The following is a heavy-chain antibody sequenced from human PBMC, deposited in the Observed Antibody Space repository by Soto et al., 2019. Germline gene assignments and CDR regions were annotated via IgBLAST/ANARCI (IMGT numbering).Heavy chain of an antibody. CDR2: IYYSGST. CDR1: GGSISSGAYY. Sequence: PSETLSLTSTVSGGSISSGAYYWSWIRQPPGKGLEWIGYIYYSGSTYYNPSLKSRVTISVDTSKNQFSLKLSSVTAADTAVYYCAREGGSRDYYYYGMDVWGQGTTVTVSS. V-gene: IGHV4-30-4*01. D-gene: IGHD6-13*01. J-gene: IGHJ6*02. CDR3: AREGGSRDYYYYGMDV.